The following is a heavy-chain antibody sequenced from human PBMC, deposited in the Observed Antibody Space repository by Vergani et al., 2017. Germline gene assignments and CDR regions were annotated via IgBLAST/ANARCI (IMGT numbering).Heavy chain of an antibody. CDR2: IYPGDSDT. CDR1: GYSFTSYW. Sequence: EVQLVQSGAEVKKPGESLKISCKGSGYSFTSYWIGWVRQMPGKGLEWMGIIYPGDSDTRYSPSFQGQVTISADKSSSTAYLQWSSLKASDTAMYYCARRGLPGQWLVPRDAFDIWGQGTMVTVSS. D-gene: IGHD6-19*01. V-gene: IGHV5-51*01. CDR3: ARRGLPGQWLVPRDAFDI. J-gene: IGHJ3*02.